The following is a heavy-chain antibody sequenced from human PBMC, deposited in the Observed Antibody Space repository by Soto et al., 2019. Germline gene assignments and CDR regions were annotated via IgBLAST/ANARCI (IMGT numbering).Heavy chain of an antibody. D-gene: IGHD5-12*01. J-gene: IGHJ6*02. CDR3: AARWLQSPNYYYYYGMDV. Sequence: GASVKVSCKASGGTFSSYAISWVRQAPGQGLEWMGGIIPIFGTANYAQKFQGRVTITADESTSTAYMELSSLRSEDTAVYYCAARWLQSPNYYYYYGMDVWGQGPTLIVSS. CDR1: GGTFSSYA. CDR2: IIPIFGTA. V-gene: IGHV1-69*13.